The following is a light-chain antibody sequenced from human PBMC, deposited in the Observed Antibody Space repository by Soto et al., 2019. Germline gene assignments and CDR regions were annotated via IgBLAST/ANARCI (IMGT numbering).Light chain of an antibody. J-gene: IGLJ1*01. Sequence: QSALTQPASVSGSPGQSITISCTGTSSDVGSYKLVSWYQQHPGKAPKLMIYEVSKRPSGVSNRFSASKSGSTASLTISGLQAEDEADYYCCSYADSSTYFFGTGTKLTVL. CDR2: EVS. CDR3: CSYADSSTYF. CDR1: SSDVGSYKL. V-gene: IGLV2-23*02.